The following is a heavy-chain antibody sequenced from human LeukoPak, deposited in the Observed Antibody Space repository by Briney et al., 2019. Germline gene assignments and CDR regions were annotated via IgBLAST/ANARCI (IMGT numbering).Heavy chain of an antibody. CDR2: ISSSGSTI. J-gene: IGHJ6*04. CDR3: AELGITMIGGV. CDR1: GFTFNDAW. D-gene: IGHD3-10*02. V-gene: IGHV3-11*04. Sequence: PGGSLRLSCAASGFTFNDAWMSWVRQAPGKGLEWVSYISSSGSTIYYADSVKGRFTISSDNAKNSLYLQMNSLRAEDTAVYYCAELGITMIGGVWGKGTTVTISS.